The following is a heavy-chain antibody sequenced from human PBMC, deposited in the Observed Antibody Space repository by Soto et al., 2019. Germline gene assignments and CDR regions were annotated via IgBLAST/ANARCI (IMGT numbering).Heavy chain of an antibody. D-gene: IGHD3-22*01. V-gene: IGHV3-30*18. J-gene: IGHJ4*02. CDR1: GFTFSSYS. CDR3: AKDTYYHDSTGYYVFDY. Sequence: GGSLRLSCAASGFTFSSYSLHWVRQAPGKGLEWVAVISYDGTNKHYADSVKGRFTISRDNSKNTVYLQMNNLRAEDTAVFYCAKDTYYHDSTGYYVFDYWGQGTLVTVSS. CDR2: ISYDGTNK.